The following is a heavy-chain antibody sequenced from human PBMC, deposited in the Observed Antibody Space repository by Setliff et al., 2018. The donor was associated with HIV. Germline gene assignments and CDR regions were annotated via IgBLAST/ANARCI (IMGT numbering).Heavy chain of an antibody. CDR2: IYHSGST. CDR3: ARAGSAAASPLDY. Sequence: SETLSLTCTVSGYSIGSGYYWGWIRQPLGKGLEWIGSIYHSGSTYYNPSLKSRVTISIDTSKNQFSLKLTSVTAADTAVYYCARAGSAAASPLDYWGQGTLVTVSS. CDR1: GYSIGSGYY. D-gene: IGHD6-6*01. V-gene: IGHV4-38-2*02. J-gene: IGHJ4*02.